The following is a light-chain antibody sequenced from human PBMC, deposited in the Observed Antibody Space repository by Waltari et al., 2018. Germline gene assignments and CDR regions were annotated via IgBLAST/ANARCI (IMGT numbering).Light chain of an antibody. J-gene: IGKJ1*01. CDR3: QESYSWTRT. CDR2: AAS. V-gene: IGKV1-39*01. Sequence: DIQLTQSPSSLSASVGERVTITCRASQTISRYLNWYQQKPGKAPNLLIYAASSLQSGVPSRFSGSGSGRDFTLIITSLQPEDFATYYCQESYSWTRTFGQGTKVEIK. CDR1: QTISRY.